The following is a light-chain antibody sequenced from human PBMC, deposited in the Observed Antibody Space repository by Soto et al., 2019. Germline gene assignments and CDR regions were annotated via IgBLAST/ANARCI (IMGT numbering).Light chain of an antibody. CDR3: QVWGSTSDPVV. CDR1: NIGTKG. J-gene: IGLJ2*01. Sequence: SYELTQPPSVSVAPGKTARITCGGNNIGTKGVNWYQQKPGQAPALVIFYDADRPSGIPERFSGSNSENTATLTISRVEAGDEADYYCQVWGSTSDPVVFGGGTKLTVL. V-gene: IGLV3-21*04. CDR2: YDA.